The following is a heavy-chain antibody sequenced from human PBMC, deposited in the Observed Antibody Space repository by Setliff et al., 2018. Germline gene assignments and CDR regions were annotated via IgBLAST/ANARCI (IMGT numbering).Heavy chain of an antibody. Sequence: PGGSLRLSCAASGFTFSSYAMHWVRQAPGKGLEWVAVISYDGSNKYYADSVKGRFTISRDNSKNTLYLQMNSLRAEDTAVYYCARGGVFGSSYFDLWGRGTLVTVSS. CDR1: GFTFSSYA. V-gene: IGHV3-30*04. CDR2: ISYDGSNK. D-gene: IGHD3-10*02. CDR3: ARGGVFGSSYFDL. J-gene: IGHJ2*01.